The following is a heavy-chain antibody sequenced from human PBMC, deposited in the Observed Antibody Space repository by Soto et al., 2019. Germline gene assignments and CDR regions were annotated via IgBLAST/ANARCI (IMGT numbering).Heavy chain of an antibody. D-gene: IGHD5-12*01. CDR3: ARDRELEATTDFYYYYGMDV. V-gene: IGHV3-30-3*01. J-gene: IGHJ6*02. CDR2: ISYDGSNK. CDR1: GFTFSSYA. Sequence: GGSLRLSCAASGFTFSSYAMHWVRQAPGKGLEWVAVISYDGSNKYYADSVKGRFTISRDNSKNTLYLQMNSLRAEDTAVYYYARDRELEATTDFYYYYGMDVWGQGTTVTVSS.